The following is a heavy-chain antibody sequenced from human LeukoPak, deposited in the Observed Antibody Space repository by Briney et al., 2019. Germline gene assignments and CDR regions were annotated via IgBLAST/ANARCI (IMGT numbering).Heavy chain of an antibody. CDR3: ARWRTSNWSEFDY. J-gene: IGHJ4*02. CDR1: GFTISSHW. CDR2: IKQDGSEI. V-gene: IGHV3-7*05. Sequence: GGSLRLSCEASGFTISSHWMTWVRQAPGQGLDWVANIKQDGSEIYYVDSVKGRFTISRDNAKNSLYLQMNSLRVEDTAVYFCARWRTSNWSEFDYWGQGTLVTVSS. D-gene: IGHD6-13*01.